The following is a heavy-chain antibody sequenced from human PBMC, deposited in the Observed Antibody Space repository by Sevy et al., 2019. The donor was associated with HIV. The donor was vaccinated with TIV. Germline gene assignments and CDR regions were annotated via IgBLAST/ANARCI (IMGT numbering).Heavy chain of an antibody. Sequence: GGSLRLSCAASGFTFSNYYMNWVRQGPGKGLVWVARLNGDGSDINYANSVRGRFTISRDNTKNTLYLQMSSLRGEDTAVYYCFVRIRDSSEIYYWGQGTLVTVSS. CDR1: GFTFSNYY. J-gene: IGHJ4*02. D-gene: IGHD6-6*01. CDR3: FVRIRDSSEIYY. CDR2: LNGDGSDI. V-gene: IGHV3-74*01.